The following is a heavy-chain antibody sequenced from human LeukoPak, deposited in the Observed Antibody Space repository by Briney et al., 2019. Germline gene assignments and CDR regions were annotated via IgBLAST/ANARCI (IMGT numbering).Heavy chain of an antibody. CDR2: ISSSSSYI. V-gene: IGHV3-21*01. J-gene: IGHJ3*02. D-gene: IGHD6-13*01. Sequence: GGSLRLSCAASGFTFSSYSMNWVRQAPGKGLEWVSSISSSSSYIYYADSVKGRFTISRDNAKNSLYLQMNSLRAEDTAVYCCARGEQQLPYDAFDIWGQGTMVTVSS. CDR3: ARGEQQLPYDAFDI. CDR1: GFTFSSYS.